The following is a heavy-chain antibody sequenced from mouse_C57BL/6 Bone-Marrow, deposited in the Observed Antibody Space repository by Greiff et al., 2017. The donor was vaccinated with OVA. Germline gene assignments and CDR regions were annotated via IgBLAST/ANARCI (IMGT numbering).Heavy chain of an antibody. CDR3: AREANWVWYFDV. CDR1: GYSFTSYY. Sequence: QVQLKESGPELVKPGASVKISCKASGYSFTSYYIHWVKQRPGQGLEWIGWIYPGSGNTKYNEKFKGKATLTADTSSSTAYMQLSSLTSEDSAVYYCAREANWVWYFDVWGTGTTVTVSS. CDR2: IYPGSGNT. D-gene: IGHD4-1*01. V-gene: IGHV1-66*01. J-gene: IGHJ1*03.